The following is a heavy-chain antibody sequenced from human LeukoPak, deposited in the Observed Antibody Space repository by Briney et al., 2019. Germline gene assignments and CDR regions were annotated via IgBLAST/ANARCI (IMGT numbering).Heavy chain of an antibody. CDR3: ARGGGILRYFDWSQVDFDY. V-gene: IGHV1-18*01. D-gene: IGHD3-9*01. CDR1: GYTFTSYG. Sequence: ASVKVSCKASGYTFTSYGISWVRQAAGQGLEWMGWISAYNGNTNYAQKLQGRVTMTTDTSTSTAYMELRSLRSDDTAVYYCARGGGILRYFDWSQVDFDYWGQGTLVTVSS. J-gene: IGHJ4*02. CDR2: ISAYNGNT.